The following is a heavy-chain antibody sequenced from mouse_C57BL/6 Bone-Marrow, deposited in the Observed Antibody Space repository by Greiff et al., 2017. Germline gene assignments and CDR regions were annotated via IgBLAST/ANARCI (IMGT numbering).Heavy chain of an antibody. CDR1: GFTFSSYG. Sequence: DVHLVESGGDLVKPGGSLKLSCAASGFTFSSYGMSWVRQTPDKRLEWVATISSGGSYTYYPDSVKGRFTISRDNAKNTLYLQMSSLKSEDTAMYYCARQEITTNPYWYFDVWGTGTTVTVSS. CDR2: ISSGGSYT. CDR3: ARQEITTNPYWYFDV. J-gene: IGHJ1*03. D-gene: IGHD1-1*01. V-gene: IGHV5-6*01.